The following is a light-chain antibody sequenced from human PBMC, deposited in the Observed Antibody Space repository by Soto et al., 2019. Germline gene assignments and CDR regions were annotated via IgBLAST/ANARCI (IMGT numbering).Light chain of an antibody. CDR3: TAYAGSNITVV. V-gene: IGLV2-8*01. Sequence: QSALTQPPSASGSPGQSVTISCTGTSSDVGGYNFVSWYQQHPGKAPKLMIYDVTARPSGVPDRFSGAKSGNSASLTVTGLQGEEEAGYYSTAYAGSNITVVFGGGTKLTV. CDR2: DVT. CDR1: SSDVGGYNF. J-gene: IGLJ2*01.